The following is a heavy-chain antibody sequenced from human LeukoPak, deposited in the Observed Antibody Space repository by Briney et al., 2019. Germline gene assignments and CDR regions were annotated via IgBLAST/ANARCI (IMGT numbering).Heavy chain of an antibody. CDR2: ISGSGDNT. D-gene: IGHD4-11*01. Sequence: GVSLSLSCAASGFTFSSYAMNWVRQAPGRGLEWVSGISGSGDNTYYADSVKGRFTISRDHSKNTLYLQMNSLRAEDTAVYYCAKHYSRKFAPWGQGTLATVSS. J-gene: IGHJ5*02. V-gene: IGHV3-23*01. CDR1: GFTFSSYA. CDR3: AKHYSRKFAP.